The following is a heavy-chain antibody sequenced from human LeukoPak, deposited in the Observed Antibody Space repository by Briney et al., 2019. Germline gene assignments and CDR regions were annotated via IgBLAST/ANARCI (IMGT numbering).Heavy chain of an antibody. CDR3: ASGNSSSWYNYFGY. CDR2: IYSGGST. Sequence: GGSLRLSCAASGFTVSSNYMSWVRQAPGKGLEWVSVIYSGGSTYYADSVKGRFTISRDNSKNTLYPQMNSLRAEDTAVYYCASGNSSSWYNYFGYWGQGTLVTVSS. V-gene: IGHV3-66*02. J-gene: IGHJ4*02. D-gene: IGHD6-13*01. CDR1: GFTVSSNY.